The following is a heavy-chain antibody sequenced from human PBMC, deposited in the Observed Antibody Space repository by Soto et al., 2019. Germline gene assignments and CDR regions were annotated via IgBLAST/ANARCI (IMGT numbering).Heavy chain of an antibody. CDR1: DDSINSDKYY. J-gene: IGHJ4*02. CDR2: IYYRGNA. D-gene: IGHD4-4*01. Sequence: SETLSLTCSVSDDSINSDKYYGGWIRQPPGKGLEWIGNIYYRGNAYYNPSLQTRVTISVDTSKSQFSLKLSSVTAADTAVYYCASDKGNSFYYWGQGTLVTVSS. V-gene: IGHV4-39*07. CDR3: ASDKGNSFYY.